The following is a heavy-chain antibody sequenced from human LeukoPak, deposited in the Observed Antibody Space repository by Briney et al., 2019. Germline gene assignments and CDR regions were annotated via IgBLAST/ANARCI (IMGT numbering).Heavy chain of an antibody. CDR1: RFTFSTYG. Sequence: PGGSLRLSCGVSRFTFSTYGMHWVLQAPGNGLEWVAYIQYDGSNQQYADSVKGRFSISRDSSKNILYLQMNSLRAEDTAVYYCARDRGSLEYDYWGQGTLVTVSS. D-gene: IGHD1-26*01. V-gene: IGHV3-30*02. CDR2: IQYDGSNQ. J-gene: IGHJ4*02. CDR3: ARDRGSLEYDY.